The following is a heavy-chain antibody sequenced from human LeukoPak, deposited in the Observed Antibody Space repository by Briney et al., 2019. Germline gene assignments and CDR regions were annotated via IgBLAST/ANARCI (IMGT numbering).Heavy chain of an antibody. CDR3: ARRRGISMVRGVRDYYYGMDV. Sequence: GGSLRLSCAASGFTFSSYWMSWVRQAPGKGLEWVANIKQDGSEKYYVDSVKGRFTISRDNAKNLLYLQMNSLRAEDTAVYYCARRRGISMVRGVRDYYYGMDVWGKGTTVTVSS. D-gene: IGHD3-10*01. V-gene: IGHV3-7*03. J-gene: IGHJ6*04. CDR2: IKQDGSEK. CDR1: GFTFSSYW.